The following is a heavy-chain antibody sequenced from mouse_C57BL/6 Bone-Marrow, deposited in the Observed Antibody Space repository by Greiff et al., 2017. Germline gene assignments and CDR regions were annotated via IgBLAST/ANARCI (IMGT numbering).Heavy chain of an antibody. CDR2: ISSCSSTI. CDR3: AIYYDYDEGYAMDY. Sequence: EVHLVESGGGLVKPGGSLKLSCAASGFTFSDYGMHWVRQAPEKGLEWVAYISSCSSTIYYADTVKGRFTISRDNAKNTLFLQMTSLRSEDTAMYYCAIYYDYDEGYAMDYWGQGTSVTVSS. D-gene: IGHD2-4*01. J-gene: IGHJ4*01. CDR1: GFTFSDYG. V-gene: IGHV5-17*01.